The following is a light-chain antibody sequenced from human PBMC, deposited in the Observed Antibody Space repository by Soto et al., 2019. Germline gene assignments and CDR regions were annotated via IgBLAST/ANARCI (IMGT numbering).Light chain of an antibody. V-gene: IGLV1-40*01. J-gene: IGLJ1*01. CDR3: QSYDSSLSGYV. CDR2: GSS. CDR1: SSNIGAGYD. Sequence: QSVLTQPPSVSGAPGQRVTISCTGSSSNIGAGYDVHWYQQLPGTAPKLLIYGSSNRPSGVPDRFSGSKSGTSASLAITGLQADDAADYYCQSYDSSLSGYVFGTGTKVTVL.